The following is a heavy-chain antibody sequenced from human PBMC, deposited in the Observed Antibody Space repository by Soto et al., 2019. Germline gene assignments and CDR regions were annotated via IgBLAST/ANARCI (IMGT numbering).Heavy chain of an antibody. J-gene: IGHJ6*02. CDR3: ARFLIRYPRSYYGMDV. V-gene: IGHV4-31*03. CDR2: IYYSGST. Sequence: QVQLQESGPGLVKPSQTLSLTCTVSGGSISSGGYYWSWIRQHPGKGLEWIGYIYYSGSTYYNPSLKSRVTISVDTSKNQFSLKLSSVTAADTAVYYCARFLIRYPRSYYGMDVWGQGTTVTVSS. D-gene: IGHD3-10*01. CDR1: GGSISSGGYY.